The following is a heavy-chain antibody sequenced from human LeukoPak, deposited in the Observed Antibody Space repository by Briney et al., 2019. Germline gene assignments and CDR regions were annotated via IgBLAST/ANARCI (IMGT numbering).Heavy chain of an antibody. Sequence: GGSLRLSCAAPGFTFSNAWMSWVRQAPGKGLEWVGRIKSKTDGGTTDYAAPVKGRFTISRDDSKNTLYLQMNSLKTEDTAVYYCTTDPDYYDSSGYYAYFDYWGQGTLVTVSS. CDR3: TTDPDYYDSSGYYAYFDY. D-gene: IGHD3-22*01. J-gene: IGHJ4*02. CDR1: GFTFSNAW. V-gene: IGHV3-15*01. CDR2: IKSKTDGGTT.